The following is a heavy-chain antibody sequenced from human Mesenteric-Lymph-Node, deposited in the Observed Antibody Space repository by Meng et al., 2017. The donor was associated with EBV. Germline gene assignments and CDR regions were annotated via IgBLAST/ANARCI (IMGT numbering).Heavy chain of an antibody. Sequence: VQRQQWGAGLVKLSETLSRPCTVFGGPFSGYHWTGLRQPPGKGLEWVGEINYRGSTNYTPSLKSRVTISVDTSKSQLYLKLSSVTAADTAVYYCARGVNPAYWGQGTLVTVFS. CDR3: ARGVNPAY. CDR1: GGPFSGYH. CDR2: INYRGST. D-gene: IGHD2-2*01. V-gene: IGHV4-34*01. J-gene: IGHJ4*02.